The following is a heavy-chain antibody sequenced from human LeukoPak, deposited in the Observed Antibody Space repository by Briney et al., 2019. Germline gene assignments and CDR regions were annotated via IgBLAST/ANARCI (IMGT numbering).Heavy chain of an antibody. V-gene: IGHV5-51*01. CDR3: ARLWGYYYDSSGYFDY. Sequence: GESLKISCKGSGYSFTSYWIGWVRQMPGKGLEWMGIIYPGDSDTRYSASFQGQGPISAAKSIRPAYLQWSSLKAPDTALSYCARLWGYYYDSSGYFDYWGQGTLVTVSS. J-gene: IGHJ4*02. CDR1: GYSFTSYW. D-gene: IGHD3-22*01. CDR2: IYPGDSDT.